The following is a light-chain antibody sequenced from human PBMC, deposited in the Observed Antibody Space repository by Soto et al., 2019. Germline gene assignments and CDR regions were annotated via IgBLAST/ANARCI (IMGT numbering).Light chain of an antibody. J-gene: IGKJ2*01. Sequence: EIVLTQSPGTLSLSPGERATLFCRASQSVSSNLLAWYQQKPGQAPRLLIYNASRRAAGIPDRFSGSGSGTDFTLTISRLEPEDFAVYYCQQYSTSSPRYTFGQGTKLEIK. CDR1: QSVSSNL. CDR2: NAS. V-gene: IGKV3-20*01. CDR3: QQYSTSSPRYT.